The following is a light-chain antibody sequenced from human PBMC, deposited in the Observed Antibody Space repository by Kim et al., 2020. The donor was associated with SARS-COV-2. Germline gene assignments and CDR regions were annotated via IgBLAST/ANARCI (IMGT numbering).Light chain of an antibody. CDR2: GAS. J-gene: IGKJ4*01. V-gene: IGKV3-15*01. Sequence: SPGERAPLSCRASQSVSSNLAWYQQKPGQAPRLLIYGASTRATGIPARFSGSGSGTEFTLTISSLQSEDFAVYCCQQYNNWPLLTFGGGTKVDIK. CDR3: QQYNNWPLLT. CDR1: QSVSSN.